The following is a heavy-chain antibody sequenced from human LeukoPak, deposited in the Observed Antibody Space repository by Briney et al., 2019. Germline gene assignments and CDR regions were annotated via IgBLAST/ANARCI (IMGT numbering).Heavy chain of an antibody. Sequence: SETLSLTCTVSGGSISSYYWSWIRQPPGKELEWIGYIPYSGSTNYNPSLKSRVTISLDTSRDQFSLELSSVTAADTAVYYCARRTNDYGYYGHYFDYWGRGTLVTVSS. CDR2: IPYSGST. D-gene: IGHD4-17*01. V-gene: IGHV4-59*12. J-gene: IGHJ4*02. CDR3: ARRTNDYGYYGHYFDY. CDR1: GGSISSYY.